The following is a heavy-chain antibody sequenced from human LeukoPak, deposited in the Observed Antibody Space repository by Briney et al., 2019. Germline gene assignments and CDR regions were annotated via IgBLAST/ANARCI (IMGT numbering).Heavy chain of an antibody. D-gene: IGHD1-26*01. CDR2: INAYNGNT. Sequence: ASVKVSCKTSGYTFAYYVISWVRQAPGQGLEWMGWINAYNGNTNDAQKFQGRVTMTTDTSTSTAYMELRSLRSDDTAVYYCARGEKPYDYWGQGTLVSVSS. CDR1: GYTFAYYV. CDR3: ARGEKPYDY. J-gene: IGHJ4*02. V-gene: IGHV1-18*01.